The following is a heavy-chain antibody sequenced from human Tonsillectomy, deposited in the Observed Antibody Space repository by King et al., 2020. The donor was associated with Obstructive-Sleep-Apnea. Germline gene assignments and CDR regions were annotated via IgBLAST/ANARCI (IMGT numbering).Heavy chain of an antibody. CDR2: IKQDGSEK. CDR1: GFTFSSYW. V-gene: IGHV3-7*01. CDR3: ARDPYCSGGSCYFGHDY. J-gene: IGHJ4*02. Sequence: VQLVESGGGLVQPGGSLRLSCAASGFTFSSYWMSWVRQAPGKGLEWVANIKQDGSEKYYVDSVKGRFTISRDNAKNSLYLQMNSLRAEDTAVYYCARDPYCSGGSCYFGHDYWGQGTLVTVSS. D-gene: IGHD2-15*01.